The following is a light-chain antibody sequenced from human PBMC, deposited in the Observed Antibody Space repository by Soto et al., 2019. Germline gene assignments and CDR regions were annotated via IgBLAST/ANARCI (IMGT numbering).Light chain of an antibody. CDR1: SSNIGAGYD. CDR3: QSYYSSLSGSV. V-gene: IGLV1-40*01. CDR2: GNS. J-gene: IGLJ3*02. Sequence: QSVLTQPPSVSGAPGQRVTISCTGSSSNIGAGYDVHWYQQLPGTAPKLLIYGNSHRPSGVPDRFSGSKSGTSASLAITGLQAEDEADYYCQSYYSSLSGSVFGGGIKLTVL.